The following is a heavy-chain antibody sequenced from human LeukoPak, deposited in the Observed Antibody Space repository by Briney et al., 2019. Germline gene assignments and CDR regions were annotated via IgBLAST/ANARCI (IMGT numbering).Heavy chain of an antibody. V-gene: IGHV3-7*01. Sequence: GGSLRLSCAASGFTFSDYYMSWIRQAPGKGLEWVANIKQDGSEKYYVDSVKGRFTISRDNAKDSLFLQMNGLRAEDSAVYYCARDVSDENGSSSRIHLDSWGQGTLVSVSS. D-gene: IGHD6-6*01. J-gene: IGHJ4*02. CDR2: IKQDGSEK. CDR3: ARDVSDENGSSSRIHLDS. CDR1: GFTFSDYY.